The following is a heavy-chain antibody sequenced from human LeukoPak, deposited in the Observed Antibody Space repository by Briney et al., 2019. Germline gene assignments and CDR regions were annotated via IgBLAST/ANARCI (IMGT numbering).Heavy chain of an antibody. CDR1: GFTFSSYA. CDR2: ISSNGGST. Sequence: LPGGSLRLSCAASGFTFSSYAMHWVRQAPGKGLEYVSAISSNGGSTYYANSVKGRFTISRDNSKNALYLQMGSLRAEDMAVYCCARGVGLVDCWGQGTLVTVSS. J-gene: IGHJ4*02. CDR3: ARGVGLVDC. V-gene: IGHV3-64*01. D-gene: IGHD1-26*01.